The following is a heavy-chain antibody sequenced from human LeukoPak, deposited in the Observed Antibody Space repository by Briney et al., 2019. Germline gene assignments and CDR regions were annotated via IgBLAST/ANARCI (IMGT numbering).Heavy chain of an antibody. CDR3: AREGGYSNYPSYNWFDP. CDR2: INPRGGST. J-gene: IGHJ5*02. CDR1: GYTFTSYY. Sequence: ASVKVPCKAPGYTFTSYYMHWVRQAPGQGLEWMGIINPRGGSTSYAQKFQGRVTMTRDTSTSIVSMELSSLRSEDTAVYYCAREGGYSNYPSYNWFDPWGQGTLVTVSS. V-gene: IGHV1-46*01. D-gene: IGHD4-11*01.